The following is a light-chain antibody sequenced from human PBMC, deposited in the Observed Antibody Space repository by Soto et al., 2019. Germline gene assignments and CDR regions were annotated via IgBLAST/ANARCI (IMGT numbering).Light chain of an antibody. CDR1: SSNIGNNY. CDR2: DNN. V-gene: IGLV1-51*01. CDR3: GTWDSSLSAGPYV. J-gene: IGLJ1*01. Sequence: QSVLTQPPSVSAAPGQKVTISCSGSSSNIGNNYVSWYQQLPGTAPKLLTYDNNKRPSGIPDRFSGSKSGPSATLGITGLQTGDESDYYCGTWDSSLSAGPYVFGTGTKVTVL.